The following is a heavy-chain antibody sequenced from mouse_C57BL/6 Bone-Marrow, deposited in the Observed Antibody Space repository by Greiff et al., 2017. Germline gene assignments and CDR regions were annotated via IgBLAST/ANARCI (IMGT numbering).Heavy chain of an antibody. D-gene: IGHD2-5*01. Sequence: QVQLQQPGAELVKPGASVKLSCKASGYTFTSYWMQWVKQRPGQGLEWIGEIDPSDSYTNYNQKFKGKATLTVDTSSSTAYMQLSSLTSEDSAVYYCARGVYHSNQGAMDYWGQGTSVTVSS. J-gene: IGHJ4*01. CDR1: GYTFTSYW. CDR2: IDPSDSYT. V-gene: IGHV1-50*01. CDR3: ARGVYHSNQGAMDY.